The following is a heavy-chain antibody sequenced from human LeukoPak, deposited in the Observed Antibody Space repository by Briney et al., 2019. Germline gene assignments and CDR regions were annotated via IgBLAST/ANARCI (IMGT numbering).Heavy chain of an antibody. CDR1: GFTFDDYA. CDR2: ISWNSGSI. CDR3: AKDRRGYSYVFDY. Sequence: PGGSLRLSCAAFGFTFDDYAMHWVRQAPGEGLEWVSGISWNSGSIGYADSVKGRFTISRDNAKNSLYLQMNSLRAEDTALYYCAKDRRGYSYVFDYWGQGTLVTVSS. V-gene: IGHV3-9*01. D-gene: IGHD5-18*01. J-gene: IGHJ4*02.